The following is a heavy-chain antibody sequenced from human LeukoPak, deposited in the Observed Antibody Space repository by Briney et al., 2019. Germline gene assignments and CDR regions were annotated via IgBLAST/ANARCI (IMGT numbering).Heavy chain of an antibody. D-gene: IGHD5/OR15-5a*01. J-gene: IGHJ3*02. CDR3: ARESSTSVVAFDI. V-gene: IGHV3-21*01. CDR1: GFTFSSYI. CDR2: ISSSSSYI. Sequence: PGGSLRLSCAASGFTFSSYITNWVRQAPGKGLEWVSPISSSSSYIYYADSVKGRFTISRDNAKNSLYLQMNSLRAEDTAVYYCARESSTSVVAFDIWGQGTMVTVSS.